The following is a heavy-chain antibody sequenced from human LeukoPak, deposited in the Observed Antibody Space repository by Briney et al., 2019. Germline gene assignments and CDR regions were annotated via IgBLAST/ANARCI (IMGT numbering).Heavy chain of an antibody. CDR2: INTGGDP. D-gene: IGHD2-15*01. CDR1: GLTLSSNY. J-gene: IGHJ6*02. CDR3: ARDLDCSGGNCPRRGMDV. Sequence: PGRSLRLSCAASGLTLSSNYMTWVRQAPGKGLEWVSIINTGGDPYYTDPVQGRFTLSRDNYINTLYLQLNSLRAEDTAVHFCARDLDCSGGNCPRRGMDVWGQGTTVIVSS. V-gene: IGHV3-66*01.